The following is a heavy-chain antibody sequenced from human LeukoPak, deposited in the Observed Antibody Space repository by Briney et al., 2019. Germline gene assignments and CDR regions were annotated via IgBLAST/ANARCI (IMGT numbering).Heavy chain of an antibody. Sequence: SETLSLTCTVSGYSISSGYYWGWTRQPPGKGLEWIGSIYHSGSTYYNPSLKSRVTISVDTSKNQFSLKLSSMTAADTAVYYCARADYYDSSGCDYWGQGILVTVSS. CDR1: GYSISSGYY. D-gene: IGHD3-22*01. V-gene: IGHV4-38-2*02. CDR3: ARADYYDSSGCDY. CDR2: IYHSGST. J-gene: IGHJ4*02.